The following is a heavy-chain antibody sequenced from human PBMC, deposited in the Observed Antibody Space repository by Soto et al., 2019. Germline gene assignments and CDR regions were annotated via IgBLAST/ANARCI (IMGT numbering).Heavy chain of an antibody. Sequence: PSETLSLTFAVYGGSFSGYYWSWIRQPPGKGLEWIGEINHSGSTNYNPSLKSRVTISVDTSKNQFSLKLSSVTAADTAVYYCSRVESGSFYFDYWGQGTLVTV. V-gene: IGHV4-34*01. J-gene: IGHJ4*02. CDR2: INHSGST. CDR3: SRVESGSFYFDY. CDR1: GGSFSGYY. D-gene: IGHD1-26*01.